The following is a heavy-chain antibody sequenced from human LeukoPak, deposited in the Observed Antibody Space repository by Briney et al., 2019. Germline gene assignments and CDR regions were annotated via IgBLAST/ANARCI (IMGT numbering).Heavy chain of an antibody. CDR1: AGSIKGHY. J-gene: IGHJ6*02. Sequence: PSQTLSLTCTVSAGSIKGHYWSWIRQTPGKGLEWIGCIYESGSTYHNPSLKSRVTISVDMSKNQFSLKVSSVTAADTAVYYCARGGSSWSYAMDVWGQGTTVTVSS. CDR2: IYESGST. V-gene: IGHV4-59*11. D-gene: IGHD6-13*01. CDR3: ARGGSSWSYAMDV.